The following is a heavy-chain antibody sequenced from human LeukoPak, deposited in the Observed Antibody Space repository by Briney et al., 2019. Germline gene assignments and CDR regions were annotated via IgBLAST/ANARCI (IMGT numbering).Heavy chain of an antibody. J-gene: IGHJ3*02. V-gene: IGHV3-7*01. Sequence: GGSLRLSCAASGFSFSDYWMTWVRQAPGKGLEWVANIEEDGNEKNYVDSVKGRFTVSGDNAKNSLYLQMNSLRADDTAVYYCARWDGFDIWGQGTKVTVSS. CDR2: IEEDGNEK. CDR3: ARWDGFDI. CDR1: GFSFSDYW.